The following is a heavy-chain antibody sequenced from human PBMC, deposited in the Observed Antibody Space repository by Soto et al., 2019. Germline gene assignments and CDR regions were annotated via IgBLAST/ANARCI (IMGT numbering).Heavy chain of an antibody. Sequence: QVQLVQSGAEVKKPGSSVKVSCKASGGTFSSYAISWVLQAPGQGLEWMGGIIPIFGTANYAQKFQGRVTITADESTSTAYMELSSLRSEDTAVYYCARDKYCSSTSCNGPYDAFDIWGQGTMVTVSS. J-gene: IGHJ3*02. V-gene: IGHV1-69*01. CDR2: IIPIFGTA. CDR3: ARDKYCSSTSCNGPYDAFDI. D-gene: IGHD2-2*01. CDR1: GGTFSSYA.